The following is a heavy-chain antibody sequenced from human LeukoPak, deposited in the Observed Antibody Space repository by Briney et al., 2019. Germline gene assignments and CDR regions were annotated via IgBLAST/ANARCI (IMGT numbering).Heavy chain of an antibody. CDR1: GGSVSSSTYY. J-gene: IGHJ5*02. CDR2: IYNSGNT. D-gene: IGHD1-26*01. V-gene: IGHV4-39*01. CDR3: ARRGASSNWFDP. Sequence: SETLSLTCTVSGGSVSSSTYYWGWIRQPPGKGLEWIGNIYNSGNTYYSPSLKSRVTISVDPSKNQFSLKLTSVTAADTAVYYCARRGASSNWFDPWGQGTLVTVPS.